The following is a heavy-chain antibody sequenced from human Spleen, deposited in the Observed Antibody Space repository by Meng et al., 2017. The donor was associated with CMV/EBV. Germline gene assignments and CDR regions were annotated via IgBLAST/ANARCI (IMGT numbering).Heavy chain of an antibody. CDR2: ISSASTYK. V-gene: IGHV3-21*01. Sequence: SGFTFSDYGRSWVRQAQGRGLEWVSSISSASTYKYYANSLKGRFTISRDNAENSLYLQMKSLRVDDTAMYYCVRARGLPAGSYYFDYWGQGALVTVSS. CDR1: GFTFSDYG. J-gene: IGHJ4*02. CDR3: VRARGLPAGSYYFDY. D-gene: IGHD4-11*01.